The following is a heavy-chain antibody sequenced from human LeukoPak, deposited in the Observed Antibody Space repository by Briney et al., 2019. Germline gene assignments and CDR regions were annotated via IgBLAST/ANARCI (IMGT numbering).Heavy chain of an antibody. D-gene: IGHD6-19*01. CDR2: INPSGGST. J-gene: IGHJ6*03. Sequence: ASVKVSCKPSGYTFTGHYMHWVRQAPGQGLEWMGIINPSGGSTSYAQKFQGRVTMTRDMSTSTVYMELSSLRSEDTAVYYCARAPYSSGWYLPWGYMDVWGKGTTVTISS. CDR3: ARAPYSSGWYLPWGYMDV. CDR1: GYTFTGHY. V-gene: IGHV1-46*01.